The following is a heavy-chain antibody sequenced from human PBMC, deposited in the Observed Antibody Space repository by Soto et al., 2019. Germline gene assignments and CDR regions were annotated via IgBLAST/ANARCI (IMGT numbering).Heavy chain of an antibody. V-gene: IGHV4-31*03. CDR3: ARYADDSSGYYPSVIVSWFDP. J-gene: IGHJ5*02. Sequence: QVQLQESGPGLVKPSQTLSLTCTVSGGSISSGGYYWSWIRQHPGKGLEWIGYIYYSGSTYYNPSLKSRVTISVDTSKNQFSLKLSSVTAADTAVYYCARYADDSSGYYPSVIVSWFDPWGQGTLVTVSS. CDR2: IYYSGST. D-gene: IGHD3-22*01. CDR1: GGSISSGGYY.